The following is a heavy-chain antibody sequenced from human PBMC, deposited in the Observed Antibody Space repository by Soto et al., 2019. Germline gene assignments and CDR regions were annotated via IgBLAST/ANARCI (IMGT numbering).Heavy chain of an antibody. CDR3: AREQRTGVASRAWFDP. CDR2: IYYSGST. Sequence: PSETLSLTCTVSGGSISSGVYYWSWIRQHRGKGLEWIGYIYYSGSTYYNPSLKSRVTISVDTSKNQFSLKLSSVTAADTAVYYCAREQRTGVASRAWFDPWGQGTLVTVSS. CDR1: GGSISSGVYY. J-gene: IGHJ5*02. V-gene: IGHV4-31*03. D-gene: IGHD5-12*01.